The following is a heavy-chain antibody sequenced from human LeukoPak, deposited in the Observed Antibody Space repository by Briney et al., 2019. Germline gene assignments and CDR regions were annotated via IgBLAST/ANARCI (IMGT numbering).Heavy chain of an antibody. CDR2: MYYSGNT. Sequence: PSETLSLTCSVSSGSISSSYWSWIRQPPGKGLEWIGYMYYSGNTDYNPSLKSRLTILADTSKNQFSLKLSSVTAADTAVYYCARLLYYYDTSGYYGFFDIWGQGTMVTVSS. V-gene: IGHV4-59*08. J-gene: IGHJ3*02. CDR1: SGSISSSY. CDR3: ARLLYYYDTSGYYGFFDI. D-gene: IGHD3-22*01.